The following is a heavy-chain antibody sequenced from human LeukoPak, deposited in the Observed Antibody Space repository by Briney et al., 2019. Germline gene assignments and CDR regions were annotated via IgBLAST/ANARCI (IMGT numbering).Heavy chain of an antibody. J-gene: IGHJ4*02. D-gene: IGHD3-22*01. V-gene: IGHV3-53*01. CDR1: GFIVSSNY. CDR3: AREVRGYYFDY. Sequence: GGSLRLSCAASGFIVSSNYMSWVRQAPGKGLEWVSVISSGGNTYYADSVKGRLTISRDISKNKLYLQMNGLRAEDTAVYYCAREVRGYYFDYWGQGTLVTVSS. CDR2: ISSGGNT.